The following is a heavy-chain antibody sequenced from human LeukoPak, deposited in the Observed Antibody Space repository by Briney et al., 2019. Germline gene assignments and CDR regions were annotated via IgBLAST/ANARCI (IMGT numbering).Heavy chain of an antibody. J-gene: IGHJ3*02. CDR2: MYNSGST. Sequence: PTETLSLTCTVSGGSISGSYWSWIRQPPGKGLEWIAYMYNSGSTNYNPSLKSRVTISIDTSKNPFSLKLSSLTAADTAVYYCARMDIVVVPAAIAGAFDIWGQGTMVTVSS. D-gene: IGHD2-2*03. CDR3: ARMDIVVVPAAIAGAFDI. V-gene: IGHV4-59*01. CDR1: GGSISGSY.